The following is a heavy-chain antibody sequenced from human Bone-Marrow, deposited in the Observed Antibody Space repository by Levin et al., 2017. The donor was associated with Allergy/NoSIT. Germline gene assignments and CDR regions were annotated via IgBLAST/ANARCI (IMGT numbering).Heavy chain of an antibody. CDR1: GDSISSNY. Sequence: PGGSLRLSCTVSGDSISSNYWSWIRQPPGKGLEWIGYISYSGSTNYYPLFKSRVTISLDTSKNQFSLKLTSETAADTAIYYCARVVSGGGYTKIDYWGQGTLVTVSS. CDR3: ARVVSGGGYTKIDY. D-gene: IGHD5-18*01. CDR2: ISYSGST. V-gene: IGHV4-59*01. J-gene: IGHJ4*02.